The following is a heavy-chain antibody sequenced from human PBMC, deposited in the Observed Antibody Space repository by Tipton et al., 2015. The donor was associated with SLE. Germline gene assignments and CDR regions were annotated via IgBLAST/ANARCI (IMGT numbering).Heavy chain of an antibody. CDR1: GFSISSGYY. D-gene: IGHD3-3*01. CDR2: IYHSGST. J-gene: IGHJ5*02. Sequence: TLSLTCTVSGFSISSGYYWGWIRQPPGKGLEWIGSIYHSGSTYYNPSLKSRVTISVDTSKNQFSLKLTSVTAADTAVYFCASAIFGVAPGTWGQGALVTVSA. V-gene: IGHV4-38-2*02. CDR3: ASAIFGVAPGT.